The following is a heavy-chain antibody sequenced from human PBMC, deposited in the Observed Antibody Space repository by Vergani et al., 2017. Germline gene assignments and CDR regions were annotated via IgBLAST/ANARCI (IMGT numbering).Heavy chain of an antibody. CDR1: GFKFSDHY. V-gene: IGHV3-11*04. Sequence: LEESGGGSVKPGGSLRLSCAASGFKFSDHYMSWIRQAPGKGLEWVSHISPGASTVSYTDSVTGRFTVSRDNDNNSLTLDMTTLRVEDTAVYYCAKKPRISTTRHYYAMDVWCQGTTVTVSS. CDR2: ISPGASTV. D-gene: IGHD1-1*01. J-gene: IGHJ6*02. CDR3: AKKPRISTTRHYYAMDV.